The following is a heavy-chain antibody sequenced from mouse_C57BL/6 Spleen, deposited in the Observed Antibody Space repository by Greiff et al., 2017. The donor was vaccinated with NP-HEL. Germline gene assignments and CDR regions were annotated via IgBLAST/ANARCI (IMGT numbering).Heavy chain of an antibody. CDR1: GFSLTSYA. CDR2: IWTGGGT. J-gene: IGHJ4*01. Sequence: VKVVESGPGLVAPSQSLSITCTVSGFSLTSYAISWVRQPPGKGLEWLGVIWTGGGTNYNSALKSRLSISKDNSKSQVFLKMNSLQTDDTARYYCARNFGLRSYYAMDYWGQGTSVTVSS. V-gene: IGHV2-9-1*01. D-gene: IGHD2-4*01. CDR3: ARNFGLRSYYAMDY.